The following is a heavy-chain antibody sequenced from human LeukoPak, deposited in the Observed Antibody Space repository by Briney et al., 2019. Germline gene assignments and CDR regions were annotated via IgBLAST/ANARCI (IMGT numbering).Heavy chain of an antibody. CDR3: ARTDFGVVNDY. V-gene: IGHV4-59*01. CDR2: IYYSGST. J-gene: IGHJ4*02. D-gene: IGHD3-3*01. CDR1: GGSISTYY. Sequence: SETLSLTCTVSGGSISTYYWSWIRQPPGKGLEWIGYIYYSGSTNYNPSLKSRVTISVDTSKNQFSLKLSSVTAADTAVYYCARTDFGVVNDYWGQGTLVTVSS.